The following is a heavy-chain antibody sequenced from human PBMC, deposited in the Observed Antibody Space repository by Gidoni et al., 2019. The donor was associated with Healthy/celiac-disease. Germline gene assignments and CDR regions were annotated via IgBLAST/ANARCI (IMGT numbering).Heavy chain of an antibody. CDR3: ARGGGTTVVTPAYFDY. CDR2: ISSSSSYI. V-gene: IGHV3-21*01. J-gene: IGHJ4*02. Sequence: EVQLVESGGGLVTPGGSLSLSCAASGFTFSSYSMNWVRQAPGKGLEWVSSISSSSSYIYYADSVKGRFTISRDNAKNSLYLQMNSLRAEDTAVYYCARGGGTTVVTPAYFDYWGQGTLVTVSS. D-gene: IGHD4-17*01. CDR1: GFTFSSYS.